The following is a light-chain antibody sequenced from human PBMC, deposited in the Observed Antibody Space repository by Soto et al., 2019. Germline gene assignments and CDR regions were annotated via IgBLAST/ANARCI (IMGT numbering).Light chain of an antibody. V-gene: IGLV1-40*01. J-gene: IGLJ1*01. Sequence: QSVLTQPPSVSGAPGQRVTISCTGSRFNIGAGYDVHWYQQLPGTAPKLLIYANSHRPSGVPERFSGSKSGTSASLAITGLQAEDESDYYRQSYDSSLSGHVFGTGTKLTVL. CDR1: RFNIGAGYD. CDR2: ANS. CDR3: QSYDSSLSGHV.